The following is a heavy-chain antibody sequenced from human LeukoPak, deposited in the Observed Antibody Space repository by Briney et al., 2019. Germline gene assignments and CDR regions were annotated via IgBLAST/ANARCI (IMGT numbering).Heavy chain of an antibody. CDR3: ARGPETVYYYYMDV. CDR2: IYDSEST. V-gene: IGHV4-59*01. J-gene: IGHJ6*03. CDR1: GGSISSYF. Sequence: SETLSLTCTVSGGSISSYFWNWIRQPPGKGLEWIGYIYDSESTNYNPSLKSRVTISVDTSKNQFSLKLSSVTAADTAVYYCARGPETVYYYYMDVWGKGTTVTISS. D-gene: IGHD2-2*01.